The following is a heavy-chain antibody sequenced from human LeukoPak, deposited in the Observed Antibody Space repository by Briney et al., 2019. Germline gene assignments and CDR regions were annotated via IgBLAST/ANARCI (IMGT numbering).Heavy chain of an antibody. CDR1: GGSFSGYY. J-gene: IGHJ4*02. V-gene: IGHV4-34*01. D-gene: IGHD3-10*01. CDR2: INHSGGT. Sequence: SETLSLTCAVYGGSFSGYYWSWIRQPPGKGLEWIGEINHSGGTNYNPSLKSRVTISVDTSKNQFSLKLSSVTAADTAVYYCARLRITMVRGVILFRFDYWGQGTLVTVSS. CDR3: ARLRITMVRGVILFRFDY.